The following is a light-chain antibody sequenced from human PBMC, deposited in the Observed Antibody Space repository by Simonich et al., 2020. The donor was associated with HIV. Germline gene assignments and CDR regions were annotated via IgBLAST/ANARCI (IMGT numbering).Light chain of an antibody. CDR2: QDS. J-gene: IGLJ2*01. CDR3: QAWDSSLVV. CDR1: KLGDKY. Sequence: SYELTQPPSVSVSPGQTASIPCSGNKLGDKYACWYQLKPGQSTVLVIYQDSKRPSGIPKRFSGSNSGNTATLTISGTQAMDEADYYCQAWDSSLVVFGGGTKLTVI. V-gene: IGLV3-1*01.